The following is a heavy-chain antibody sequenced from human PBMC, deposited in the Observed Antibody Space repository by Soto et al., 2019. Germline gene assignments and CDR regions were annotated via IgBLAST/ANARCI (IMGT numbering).Heavy chain of an antibody. V-gene: IGHV1-69*13. D-gene: IGHD5-12*01. CDR1: GGTFSSYP. Sequence: SGKVSCQASGGTFSSYPISWVRQAPGQGLEWMGGIIPIFGTANYAQKFQGRVTITADESTSTAYMEMSSLRSEDTAVYYCARSFGYSGTQNPYGMDVWGQGTTVTVSS. J-gene: IGHJ6*02. CDR3: ARSFGYSGTQNPYGMDV. CDR2: IIPIFGTA.